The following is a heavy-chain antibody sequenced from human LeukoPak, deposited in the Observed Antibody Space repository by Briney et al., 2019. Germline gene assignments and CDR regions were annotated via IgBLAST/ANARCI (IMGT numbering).Heavy chain of an antibody. CDR3: ATVYYYDSSGFYYFDY. CDR1: GLSSSNAW. V-gene: IGHV3-15*01. Sequence: PGGSRTLSCAASGLSSSNAWMSWVRQAPGKGLEWVGRVKSKTDGGTTDYAAPVKGRFTISRDDSENTLYLQMNSLKTEDTAVYYCATVYYYDSSGFYYFDYWGQGTLVTVSS. D-gene: IGHD3-22*01. CDR2: VKSKTDGGTT. J-gene: IGHJ4*02.